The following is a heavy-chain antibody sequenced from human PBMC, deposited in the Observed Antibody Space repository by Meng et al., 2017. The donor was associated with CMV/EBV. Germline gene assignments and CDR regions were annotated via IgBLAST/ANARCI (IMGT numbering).Heavy chain of an antibody. Sequence: SLKISCAASGFTFDDYAMHWVRQAPGKGLEWVSGISWNSGSIGYADSVKGRFTISRDNAKNSLYLQMNSLRAEDTALYYCAKDLRPYCSSTSCYSSMDVWGQGTTVTVSS. D-gene: IGHD2-2*01. J-gene: IGHJ6*02. CDR2: ISWNSGSI. V-gene: IGHV3-9*01. CDR1: GFTFDDYA. CDR3: AKDLRPYCSSTSCYSSMDV.